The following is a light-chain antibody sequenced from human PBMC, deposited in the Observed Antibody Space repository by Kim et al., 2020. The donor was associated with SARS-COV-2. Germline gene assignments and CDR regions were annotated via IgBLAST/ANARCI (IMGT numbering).Light chain of an antibody. CDR2: GAF. Sequence: LSPGEGATLSCRASQSVSSSYLAWYQQKPGQAHRLLMYGAFSRATGIPDRFSGGGSVTDFTLSISRLEPEDFAVYYCQQSGRSITFGGGTKVDIK. V-gene: IGKV3-20*01. CDR1: QSVSSSY. CDR3: QQSGRSIT. J-gene: IGKJ4*01.